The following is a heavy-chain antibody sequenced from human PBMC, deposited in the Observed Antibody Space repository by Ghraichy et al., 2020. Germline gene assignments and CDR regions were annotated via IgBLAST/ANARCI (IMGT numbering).Heavy chain of an antibody. J-gene: IGHJ4*02. CDR3: ARDHRVRADSGYDPFLDY. CDR1: GFTFSSYS. D-gene: IGHD5-12*01. Sequence: GGSLRLSCAASGFTFSSYSMNWVRQAPGKGLEWVSSISSSSSYIYYADSVKGRFTISRDNAKNSLYLQMNSLRAEDTAVYYCARDHRVRADSGYDPFLDYWGQGTLVTVSS. V-gene: IGHV3-21*01. CDR2: ISSSSSYI.